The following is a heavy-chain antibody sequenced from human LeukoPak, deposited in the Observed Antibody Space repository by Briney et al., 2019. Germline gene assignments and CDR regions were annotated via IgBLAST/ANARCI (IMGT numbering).Heavy chain of an antibody. Sequence: GGSLRLSCAASGFTFSNFGMSWVRQAPEKGLEWVSSVTISGDNTYYAESVKGRFTISRDNSKGTLYLLMSSLRADDTAVYYCARGRGRNPSGYYYYMDVWGKGTTVTISS. V-gene: IGHV3-23*01. J-gene: IGHJ6*04. CDR1: GFTFSNFG. CDR3: ARGRGRNPSGYYYYMDV. D-gene: IGHD3-16*01. CDR2: VTISGDNT.